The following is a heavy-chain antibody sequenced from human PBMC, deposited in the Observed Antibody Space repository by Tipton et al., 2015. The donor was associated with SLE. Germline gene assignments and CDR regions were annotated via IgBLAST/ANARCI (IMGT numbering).Heavy chain of an antibody. V-gene: IGHV3-9*01. Sequence: SLRLSCAVSGFTFDDYAMHWVRQAPGKGLEWVSGISWNSDNIGYADSVKGRFTISRDNAKNSLYLQMNSLRTEDTAVYYCAKQISPLYGMDVWGQVTTVTVSS. CDR3: AKQISPLYGMDV. J-gene: IGHJ6*02. CDR2: ISWNSDNI. CDR1: GFTFDDYA.